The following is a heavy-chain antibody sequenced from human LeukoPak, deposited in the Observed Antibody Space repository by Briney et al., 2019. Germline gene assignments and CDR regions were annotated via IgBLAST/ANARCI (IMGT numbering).Heavy chain of an antibody. Sequence: PGGSLRLSCAASGFTFSSYEMNWVRQAPGKGLEWVSYISSSCSTIYYADSVKGRFTISRDNSKNTLYLQMNSLRAEDTAVYYCAKTYCGGDCYADYWGQGTLVTVSS. V-gene: IGHV3-48*03. D-gene: IGHD2-21*02. CDR1: GFTFSSYE. J-gene: IGHJ4*02. CDR3: AKTYCGGDCYADY. CDR2: ISSSCSTI.